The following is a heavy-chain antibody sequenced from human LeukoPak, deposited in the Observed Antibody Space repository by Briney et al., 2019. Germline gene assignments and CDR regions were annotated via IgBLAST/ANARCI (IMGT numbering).Heavy chain of an antibody. Sequence: GGSLRLSCAASGFTFSTASLHWVRQAPGRGLEWVSAFDTGFGTYYPDSLKGRFIISRDNSRNTLFLQMNSLRAEDTAVYYCARSSGWWSLDYWGQGTLVTVSS. D-gene: IGHD6-19*01. CDR2: FDTGFGT. J-gene: IGHJ4*02. V-gene: IGHV3-23*01. CDR3: ARSSGWWSLDY. CDR1: GFTFSTAS.